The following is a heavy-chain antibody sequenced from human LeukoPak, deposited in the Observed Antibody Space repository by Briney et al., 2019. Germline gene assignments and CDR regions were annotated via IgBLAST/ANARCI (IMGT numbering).Heavy chain of an antibody. Sequence: QPGGSLRLPCAASGFTFSSYAMHWVRQAPGKGLEYVSAISSNGGSTYYANSVKGRFTISRDNSKNTLYLQMGSLRAEDMAVYYCASGTEAHPNAFDIWGQGTMVTVSS. J-gene: IGHJ3*02. CDR3: ASGTEAHPNAFDI. D-gene: IGHD6-13*01. V-gene: IGHV3-64*01. CDR1: GFTFSSYA. CDR2: ISSNGGST.